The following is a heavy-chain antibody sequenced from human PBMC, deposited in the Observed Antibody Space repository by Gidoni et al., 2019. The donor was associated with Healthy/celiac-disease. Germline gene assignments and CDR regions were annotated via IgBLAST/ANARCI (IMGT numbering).Heavy chain of an antibody. V-gene: IGHV4-59*01. J-gene: IGHJ5*02. CDR1: GGSISSYY. CDR2: IYYSGST. CDR3: ARDCSGERFDP. D-gene: IGHD3-10*02. Sequence: QVQLQESGPGLVKPSETLSLTCTVSGGSISSYYWSWIRQPPGKGLEWIGYIYYSGSTNYNPSLKSRVTISVDTSKNQFSLKLSSVTAADTAVYYCARDCSGERFDPWGQGTLVAVSS.